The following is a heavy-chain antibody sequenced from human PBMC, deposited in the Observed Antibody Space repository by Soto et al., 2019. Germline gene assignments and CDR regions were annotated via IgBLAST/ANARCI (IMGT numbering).Heavy chain of an antibody. CDR1: GGSISSGDYY. J-gene: IGHJ6*02. D-gene: IGHD3-22*01. CDR2: IYYSGST. Sequence: SETLSLTCTVSGGSISSGDYYWSWIRQPPGKGLEWIGYIYYSGSTYYNPSLKSRVTISVDTSKNQFSLKLSSVTAADTAVHYCAGSRDSGYYYVSQLGYYGMDVWGQGTTVTVSS. CDR3: AGSRDSGYYYVSQLGYYGMDV. V-gene: IGHV4-30-4*01.